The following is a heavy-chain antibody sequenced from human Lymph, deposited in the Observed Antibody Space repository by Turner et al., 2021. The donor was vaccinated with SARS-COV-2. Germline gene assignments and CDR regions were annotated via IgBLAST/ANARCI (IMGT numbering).Heavy chain of an antibody. J-gene: IGHJ6*02. CDR2: FDPEDGET. CDR1: GYTLTGLS. CDR3: ATVLCSGGSCYYYGMDV. Sequence: QVQLVQSGAEVKKPGASMEVSCKVSGYTLTGLSMHWVRQAPGKGLEWVGGFDPEDGETIYAQKFQGRVTMTEETSTDTAYMELSSLRSEDTAVYYCATVLCSGGSCYYYGMDVWGQGTTVTVSS. D-gene: IGHD2-15*01. V-gene: IGHV1-24*01.